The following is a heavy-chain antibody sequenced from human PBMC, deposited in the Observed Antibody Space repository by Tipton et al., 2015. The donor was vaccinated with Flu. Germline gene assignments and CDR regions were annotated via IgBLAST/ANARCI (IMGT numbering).Heavy chain of an antibody. CDR3: ARGRGSYGYYFDY. CDR2: IKQDESEQ. Sequence: SLRLSCAASGFTFSSYWMIWVRQAPGKGLEWVANIKQDESEQYYVDSVKGRFTISSDNAKNSLYLQMNSLRAEDTAVYYCARGRGSYGYYFDYWGQGNLVTVSS. V-gene: IGHV3-7*01. D-gene: IGHD5-18*01. J-gene: IGHJ4*02. CDR1: GFTFSSYW.